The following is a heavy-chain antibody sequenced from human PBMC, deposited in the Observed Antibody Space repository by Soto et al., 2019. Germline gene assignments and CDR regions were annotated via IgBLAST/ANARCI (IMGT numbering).Heavy chain of an antibody. V-gene: IGHV3-33*01. CDR1: GFTFSDYG. D-gene: IGHD2-15*01. CDR2: IWFDGRNE. J-gene: IGHJ4*02. Sequence: QVQLVESGGGVVQPGRSLRLSCVASGFTFSDYGIHWVRKAPGKGLEWVAVIWFDGRNEYYADSVKGRFTVSRDNSKNTLFLQMISLRAEDTAVYYCARDRGGYNYFDYWGQGTLVTVSA. CDR3: ARDRGGYNYFDY.